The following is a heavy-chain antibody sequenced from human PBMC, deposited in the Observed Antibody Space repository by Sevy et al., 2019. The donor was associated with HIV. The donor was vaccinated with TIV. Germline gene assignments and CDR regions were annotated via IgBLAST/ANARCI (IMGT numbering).Heavy chain of an antibody. Sequence: GGSLRLSCAASGFTFSSYSMNWVRQAPGKGLEWVSYISSSSSTIYYADSVKGRFTISRDNAKNSLYLQMNSLRDEDTAVYYCARDRVAAAGYYYYYIDVWGKGTTVTVSS. CDR2: ISSSSSTI. V-gene: IGHV3-48*02. D-gene: IGHD6-13*01. CDR1: GFTFSSYS. CDR3: ARDRVAAAGYYYYYIDV. J-gene: IGHJ6*03.